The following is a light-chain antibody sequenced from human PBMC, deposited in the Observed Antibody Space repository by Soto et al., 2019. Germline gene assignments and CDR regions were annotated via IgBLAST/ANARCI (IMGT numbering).Light chain of an antibody. Sequence: DIQMTQSPSSLSTSVGDRVTITCRASKSNSNYLNWYQQKPGRVTKLLIYAASRLQSGVTSRFSGSGSGTDFTLTISSLQTEDFATYYCQQSYTTPWTFGQGTKVEIK. J-gene: IGKJ1*01. CDR2: AAS. CDR3: QQSYTTPWT. V-gene: IGKV1-39*01. CDR1: KSNSNY.